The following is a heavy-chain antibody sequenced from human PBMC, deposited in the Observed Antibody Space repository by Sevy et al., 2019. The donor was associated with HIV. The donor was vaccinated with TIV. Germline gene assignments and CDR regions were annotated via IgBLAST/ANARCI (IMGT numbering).Heavy chain of an antibody. CDR3: ARDTGGIGMDV. Sequence: GGSLRLSCAASGFTFSSHWMSWVRQAPGKGLEWVSNIKQDGSEKYYVDSVKGRCTISRDNAKNSLSLQMNSLRAEDTAVYYCARDTGGIGMDVWGQGTTVTVSS. CDR2: IKQDGSEK. V-gene: IGHV3-7*01. J-gene: IGHJ6*02. CDR1: GFTFSSHW. D-gene: IGHD6-13*01.